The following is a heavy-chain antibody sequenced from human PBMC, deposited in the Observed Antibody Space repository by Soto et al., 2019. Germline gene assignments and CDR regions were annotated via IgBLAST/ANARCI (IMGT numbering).Heavy chain of an antibody. Sequence: ASVKVSFKTSGYTFSKYGITWIRQAPGQGLEYMGWISTYNGNTDYAQKLQGRVTMTTDTSTNTAYMELRSLRSDDTAVFYCATDGVVTASPFDYWGQGTLVTVSS. V-gene: IGHV1-18*01. CDR3: ATDGVVTASPFDY. CDR1: GYTFSKYG. J-gene: IGHJ4*02. CDR2: ISTYNGNT. D-gene: IGHD2-21*02.